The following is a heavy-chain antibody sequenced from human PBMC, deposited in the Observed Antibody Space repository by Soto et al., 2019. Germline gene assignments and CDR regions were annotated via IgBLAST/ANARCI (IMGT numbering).Heavy chain of an antibody. CDR2: IYYSGST. V-gene: IGHV4-59*08. CDR1: GGSISSYY. CDR3: ARLYPSSGGFDY. D-gene: IGHD2-15*01. J-gene: IGHJ4*02. Sequence: QVQLQESGPGLVKPSETLSLTCTVSGGSISSYYWSWIRQPPGKGLEWIGYIYYSGSTNYNPSLKSRVTISVDTSKNQFSLKLSSVTAADTAVYYCARLYPSSGGFDYWGQGTLVTVSS.